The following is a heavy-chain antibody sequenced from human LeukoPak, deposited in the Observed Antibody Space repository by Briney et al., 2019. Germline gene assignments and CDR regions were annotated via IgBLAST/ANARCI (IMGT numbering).Heavy chain of an antibody. V-gene: IGHV3-30*18. CDR1: GFTFSSYG. Sequence: GGSLRLSCAASGFTFSSYGMHWVRQAPGKGLEWVAVISYDGSNKYYADSVKGRFTISRDNSKDTLYLQMNSLRAEDTAVYYCAKDLAMFPEAYYFDYWGQGTLVTVYS. D-gene: IGHD3-10*02. CDR3: AKDLAMFPEAYYFDY. CDR2: ISYDGSNK. J-gene: IGHJ4*02.